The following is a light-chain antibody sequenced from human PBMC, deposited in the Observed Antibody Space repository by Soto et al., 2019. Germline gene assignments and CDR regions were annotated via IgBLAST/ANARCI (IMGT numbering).Light chain of an antibody. J-gene: IGLJ3*02. CDR1: SSKIGSNY. CDR2: ETN. CDR3: GTWDSSLSAWV. Sequence: QSVLTQPPSVSAAPGQKVTISCSGSSSKIGSNYVSWYQQLPGTAPRLLIYETNKRPSGIPDRFSGSKSGTSATLDITGLQTGDEADYYCGTWDSSLSAWVFGGGTQVTVL. V-gene: IGLV1-51*02.